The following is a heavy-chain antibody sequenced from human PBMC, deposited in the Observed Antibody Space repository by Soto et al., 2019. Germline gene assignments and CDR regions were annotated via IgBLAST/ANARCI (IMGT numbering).Heavy chain of an antibody. V-gene: IGHV5-10-1*04. J-gene: IGHJ6*02. CDR1: GYSFTTYW. CDR3: ALWKYRSPRGGMDF. CDR2: IYPGDSYA. D-gene: IGHD1-7*01. Sequence: GESLKISCKGSGYSFTTYWISWVRQMPGRGLEWMGRIYPGDSYANYSPSFQGQVTISADRSTSTAYLQWSSLKASDTAMYYCALWKYRSPRGGMDFWGPGIPVTVSS.